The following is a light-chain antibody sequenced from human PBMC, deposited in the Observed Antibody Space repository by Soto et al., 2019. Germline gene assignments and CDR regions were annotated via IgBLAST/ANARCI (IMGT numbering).Light chain of an antibody. CDR2: AAS. Sequence: IQMTQSPSNMSGSVGDSVTLTCRASQGIRNDLDWFQQKPGKAPKLLIYAASNLQSGVPARFSGSGSGTDFTLTISSLQPEDFATYYCLQKYFYPFTFGPGTKVDIK. J-gene: IGKJ3*01. CDR1: QGIRND. CDR3: LQKYFYPFT. V-gene: IGKV1-6*01.